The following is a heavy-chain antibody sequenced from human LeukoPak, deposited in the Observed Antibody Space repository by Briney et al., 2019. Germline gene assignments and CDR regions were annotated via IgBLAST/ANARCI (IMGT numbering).Heavy chain of an antibody. D-gene: IGHD6-19*01. V-gene: IGHV4-39*01. CDR2: IYYSGST. J-gene: IGHJ5*02. CDR3: ARPYSSGWYTGRFDP. CDR1: GGSISSSSYY. Sequence: SETLSLTCTVSGGSISSSSYYWGWIRQPPGKGLEWIGSIYYSGSTYYNPSLKSRVTISVDTSKNQFSLKLSSVTAADTAVYYCARPYSSGWYTGRFDPWAREPWSPSPQ.